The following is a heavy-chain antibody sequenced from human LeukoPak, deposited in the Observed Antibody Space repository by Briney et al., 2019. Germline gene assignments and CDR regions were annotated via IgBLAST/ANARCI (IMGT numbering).Heavy chain of an antibody. Sequence: SETLSLTCTVSGGSISSYYWSWIRQPPGKGLEWIGYIYYSGSTNYNPSLKSRVTISVDTSKNQFSLKLSSVTAADTAVYYCARMDSSSWYLGWFDPWGQGTLVTVSS. D-gene: IGHD6-13*01. J-gene: IGHJ5*02. CDR3: ARMDSSSWYLGWFDP. CDR1: GGSISSYY. CDR2: IYYSGST. V-gene: IGHV4-59*08.